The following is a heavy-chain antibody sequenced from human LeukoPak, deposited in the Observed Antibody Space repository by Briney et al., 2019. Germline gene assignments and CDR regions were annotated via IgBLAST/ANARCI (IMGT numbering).Heavy chain of an antibody. CDR2: FYYGGTT. CDR3: ARDSAAVAV. Sequence: SETLSLTCTVSGGSISSGGYYWSWIRQPPGKELEWIGSFYYGGTTYYNPSLKSRVTISVDTSKNHFSLKLNSATAADTAMYYCARDSAAVAVWGQGTQVTVSS. J-gene: IGHJ4*02. D-gene: IGHD6-19*01. CDR1: GGSISSGGYY. V-gene: IGHV4-39*07.